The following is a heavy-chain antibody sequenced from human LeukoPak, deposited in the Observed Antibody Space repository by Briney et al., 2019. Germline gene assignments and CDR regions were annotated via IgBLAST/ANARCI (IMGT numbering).Heavy chain of an antibody. D-gene: IGHD3-22*01. CDR2: IHHSGST. J-gene: IGHJ4*02. Sequence: SQTLSLTCAVSGVSISSDGYSWNWIRQPPGKGLEWIGYIHHSGSTYYNPSLKSRVTISVDRSKNQFSLKLSSVTAADTAVYYCARSYYDSSSSPIFGLGVDYWGQGTLVTVSS. CDR3: ARSYYDSSSSPIFGLGVDY. V-gene: IGHV4-30-2*01. CDR1: GVSISSDGYS.